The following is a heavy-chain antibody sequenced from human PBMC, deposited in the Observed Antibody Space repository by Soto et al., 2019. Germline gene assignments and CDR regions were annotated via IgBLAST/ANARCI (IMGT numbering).Heavy chain of an antibody. Sequence: SETLSLTCTVSGGSISGHFWSWIRQPAGKKLEWIGRIYSSGNTIYSPSLKTRVAMSVDTSKNQFSLDLTSVTAADTAVYYCARDNVWSGFYSFFDNWGQGTLVTVSS. D-gene: IGHD3-3*01. V-gene: IGHV4-4*07. J-gene: IGHJ4*02. CDR2: IYSSGNT. CDR1: GGSISGHF. CDR3: ARDNVWSGFYSFFDN.